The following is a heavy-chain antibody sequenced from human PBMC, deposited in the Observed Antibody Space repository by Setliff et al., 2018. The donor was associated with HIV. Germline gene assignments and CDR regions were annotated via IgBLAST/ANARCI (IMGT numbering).Heavy chain of an antibody. CDR1: GFTFSSYW. CDR3: ASHFGYCSSTSCEGY. J-gene: IGHJ4*02. V-gene: IGHV3-7*05. CDR2: IKQDGSEK. D-gene: IGHD2-2*01. Sequence: PGGSLRLSCAASGFTFSSYWMSWVRQAPGKGLEWVANIKQDGSEKYYVDSVKGRFTISRDNAKNSLYLQRNSLRAEDTAVYYCASHFGYCSSTSCEGYWGQGALVTVSS.